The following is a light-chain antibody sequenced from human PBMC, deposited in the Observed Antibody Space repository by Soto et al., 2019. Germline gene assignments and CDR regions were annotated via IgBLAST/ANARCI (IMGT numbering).Light chain of an antibody. V-gene: IGLV1-44*01. CDR1: ISNIGSNT. CDR3: AAWDNSLNAVV. J-gene: IGLJ2*01. CDR2: SYN. Sequence: QSVLTQPPSASGTPGQRVTISCSGSISNIGSNTVSWFQQLPGAAPKLLIHSYNQRPSGVPDRFSGSKSGTSASLAISGLQSEDGADYFCAAWDNSLNAVVFGGGTKVTVL.